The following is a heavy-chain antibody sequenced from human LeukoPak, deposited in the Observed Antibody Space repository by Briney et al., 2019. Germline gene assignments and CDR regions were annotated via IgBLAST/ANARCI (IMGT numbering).Heavy chain of an antibody. Sequence: GESLKISCEASGYSFTSFWIAWVRQLPGRGRDLLGIIYPGVSDTKYSPSFEGQVTISADNSTSTAYLQWTGLKASDTAMYYCARQPTQGRRYGMDVWGQGTTVIVSS. CDR2: IYPGVSDT. CDR3: ARQPTQGRRYGMDV. V-gene: IGHV5-51*01. J-gene: IGHJ6*02. CDR1: GYSFTSFW.